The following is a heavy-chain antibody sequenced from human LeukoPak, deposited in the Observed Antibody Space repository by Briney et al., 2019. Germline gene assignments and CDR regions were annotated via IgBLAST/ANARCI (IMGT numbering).Heavy chain of an antibody. CDR2: INTDESGT. V-gene: IGHV3-74*01. D-gene: IGHD1-1*01. CDR1: GNYW. Sequence: GSLRLSCAASGNYWMHWVRQAPGKGLVWVSRINTDESGTSYADSVKGRFTISRDNAKNTLYLQMNSLRAEDTAVYYCARGNAHALDIWGQGTMVTVSS. CDR3: ARGNAHALDI. J-gene: IGHJ3*02.